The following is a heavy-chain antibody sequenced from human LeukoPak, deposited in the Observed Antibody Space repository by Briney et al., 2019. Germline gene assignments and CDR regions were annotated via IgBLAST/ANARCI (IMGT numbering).Heavy chain of an antibody. J-gene: IGHJ4*02. V-gene: IGHV3-64*01. CDR3: ARVNRGYDY. Sequence: AGGSLRLSCAASGFTFCTYSMHWVRQAPGKGLEYVSAINGDGDNTFYANSVMGRFTNSRDNSKNTLYLQMGSLRPEDMAAYYCARVNRGYDYWCQGTLVTVSS. D-gene: IGHD5-12*01. CDR2: INGDGDNT. CDR1: GFTFCTYS.